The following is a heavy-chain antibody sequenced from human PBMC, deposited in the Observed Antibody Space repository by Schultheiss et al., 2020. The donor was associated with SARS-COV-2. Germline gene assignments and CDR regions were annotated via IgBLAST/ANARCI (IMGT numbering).Heavy chain of an antibody. V-gene: IGHV4-59*02. D-gene: IGHD4-17*01. CDR1: SASVTSYY. CDR3: ASVYGDYFAEYFQH. J-gene: IGHJ1*01. CDR2: THYSGST. Sequence: SETLSLTCSVSSASVTSYYWTWIRQSPGMGLEWIGYTHYSGSTIYSPSLKSRVTISVDTSRNQFSLKLSSVTAADTAVYYCASVYGDYFAEYFQHWGQGTLVTVSS.